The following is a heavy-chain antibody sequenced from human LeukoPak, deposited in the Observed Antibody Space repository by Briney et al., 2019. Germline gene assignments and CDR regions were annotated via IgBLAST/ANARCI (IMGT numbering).Heavy chain of an antibody. CDR2: IKPSSGDT. V-gene: IGHV1-2*02. Sequence: GASVKVSCKTSGYTFTSYSIGWMRQAPGQGLEWVGWIKPSSGDTNYAQKYQGRVTLTRDLSRSTAYMDLSRLTPDDTAVYYCAKGGDSRWVAVFHHWGQGSLVTVSS. CDR3: AKGGDSRWVAVFHH. J-gene: IGHJ4*02. CDR1: GYTFTSYS. D-gene: IGHD5-12*01.